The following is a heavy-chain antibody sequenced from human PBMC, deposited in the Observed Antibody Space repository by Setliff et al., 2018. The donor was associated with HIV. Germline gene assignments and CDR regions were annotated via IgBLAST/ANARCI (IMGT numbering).Heavy chain of an antibody. Sequence: GGSLRLSCAASGFTFSSYWMHWVRQAPGKGLVWVSCINNDGSSTNYADSVKGRLTVSRDNAKNTLYLQMDSLRSEDTAVYYCVTDIESHPYYNLDYWGQGTLVTSPQ. J-gene: IGHJ4*02. CDR1: GFTFSSYW. CDR2: INNDGSST. D-gene: IGHD3-10*01. V-gene: IGHV3-74*01. CDR3: VTDIESHPYYNLDY.